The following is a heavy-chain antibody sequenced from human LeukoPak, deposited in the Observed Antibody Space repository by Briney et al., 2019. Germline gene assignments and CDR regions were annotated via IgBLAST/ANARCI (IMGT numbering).Heavy chain of an antibody. CDR3: AKAPSRDFWNGYPTTHFDC. V-gene: IGHV3-30*18. Sequence: QTGGSLRLSCAASGFPFSTYAMSWVRQAPGKGLEWVAVVSSDGSNKFHADSVEGRFTISRDNSKSTLFLQMNSLRTEDTAVYYCAKAPSRDFWNGYPTTHFDCWGQGTLVTVSS. CDR1: GFPFSTYA. D-gene: IGHD3/OR15-3a*01. CDR2: VSSDGSNK. J-gene: IGHJ4*02.